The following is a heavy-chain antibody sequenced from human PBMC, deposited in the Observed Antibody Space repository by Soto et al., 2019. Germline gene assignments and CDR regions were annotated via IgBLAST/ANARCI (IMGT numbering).Heavy chain of an antibody. V-gene: IGHV4-4*02. J-gene: IGHJ4*02. CDR3: ARDSIAVAGTIGGRVFDY. Sequence: SETLSLTCAVSGGSISSSNWWTWVRQPPGKGLEWIGEIYHSGSTNYNPSLKSRVTRSIDKSKNQFSLKLSSVTAADTAVYYCARDSIAVAGTIGGRVFDYWGQGTLVTVSS. D-gene: IGHD6-19*01. CDR2: IYHSGST. CDR1: GGSISSSNW.